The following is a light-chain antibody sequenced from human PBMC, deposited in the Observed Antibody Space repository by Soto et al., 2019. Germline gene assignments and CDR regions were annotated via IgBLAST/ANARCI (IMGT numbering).Light chain of an antibody. CDR3: QQSYSTPPT. V-gene: IGKV1-39*01. J-gene: IGKJ1*01. CDR2: AAS. Sequence: IQVTQSPSSLSESVGDRVTITCRASQSISSYLNWYQQKPGKAPKLLIYAASSLQSGVPSRFSGSGSGTDFTLTISSLQPEDFATYYCQQSYSTPPTFGQGTKVDIK. CDR1: QSISSY.